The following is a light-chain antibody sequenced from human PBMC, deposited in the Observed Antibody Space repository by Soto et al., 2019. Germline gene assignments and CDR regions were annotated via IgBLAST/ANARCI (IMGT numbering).Light chain of an antibody. CDR2: SNN. V-gene: IGLV1-47*02. CDR3: AAWDDSLSVYV. J-gene: IGLJ1*01. CDR1: SSDIGAGYD. Sequence: QSVLTQTPSVSGAPGQRVTISCTGSSSDIGAGYDVYWYQQLPGTAPKLLIYSNNQRPSGVPDRFSGSKSGTSASLAISGLRSEDEADYYCAAWDDSLSVYVFGTGTKVTVL.